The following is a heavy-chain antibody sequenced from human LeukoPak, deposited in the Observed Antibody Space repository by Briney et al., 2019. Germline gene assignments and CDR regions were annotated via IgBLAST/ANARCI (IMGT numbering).Heavy chain of an antibody. CDR2: ISSSGSTI. V-gene: IGHV3-11*04. D-gene: IGHD5-18*01. CDR1: GFTFSDYY. CDR3: ASETKRGYSYGSPTDAFDI. Sequence: PGGSLRLSCAASGFTFSDYYMSWIRQAPGKGLEWVSYISSSGSTIYYADSVKGRFTISRHNAKNSLYLQMDSLRAEDTAVYYCASETKRGYSYGSPTDAFDIWGQGTMVTVSS. J-gene: IGHJ3*02.